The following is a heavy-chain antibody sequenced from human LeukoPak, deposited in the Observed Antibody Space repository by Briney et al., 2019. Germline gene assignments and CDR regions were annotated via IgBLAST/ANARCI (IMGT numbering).Heavy chain of an antibody. Sequence: SGGSLRLSCAASGFTFSSYAMHWVRQAPGKGLEWVAVISYDGSNKYYADSVKGRFTISRDNSKNTLYLQMNSLRAEDTAVYYCARDLALLGYSSSPRWGAFDIWGQGTMVTVSS. V-gene: IGHV3-30-3*01. CDR1: GFTFSSYA. CDR2: ISYDGSNK. CDR3: ARDLALLGYSSSPRWGAFDI. J-gene: IGHJ3*02. D-gene: IGHD6-6*01.